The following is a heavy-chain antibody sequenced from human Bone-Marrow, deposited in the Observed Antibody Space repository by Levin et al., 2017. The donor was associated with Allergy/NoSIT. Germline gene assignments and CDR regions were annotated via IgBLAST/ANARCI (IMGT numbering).Heavy chain of an antibody. Sequence: SETLSLTCAVSGGSFSGYFWGWIRQPSGKGLEWIGEINDSGSTNYHPSLKTRVTMSLDTSKRQFSLNLRSVTAADTALYYCASYYDRSGFHLWGQGTLVAVSS. CDR3: ASYYDRSGFHL. CDR2: INDSGST. V-gene: IGHV4-34*01. CDR1: GGSFSGYF. D-gene: IGHD3-22*01. J-gene: IGHJ5*02.